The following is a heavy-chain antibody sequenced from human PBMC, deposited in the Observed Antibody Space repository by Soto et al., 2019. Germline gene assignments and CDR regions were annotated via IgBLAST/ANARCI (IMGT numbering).Heavy chain of an antibody. J-gene: IGHJ1*01. CDR3: VRSPKIGVRGAF. V-gene: IGHV3-21*01. Sequence: GGSLRLSCIGSGFSFSAYNMNWVRQAPGKGLEWVSSIKVGSSRIYQPDSMKGRFTISRDDARNSVYLQINSLRAEDTALYFCVRSPKIGVRGAFWGRGTQVTVSS. CDR1: GFSFSAYN. D-gene: IGHD3-16*01. CDR2: IKVGSSRI.